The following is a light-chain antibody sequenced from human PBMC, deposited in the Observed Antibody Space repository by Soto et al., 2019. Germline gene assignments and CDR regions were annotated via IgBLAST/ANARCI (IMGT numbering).Light chain of an antibody. CDR3: SSYGASSTL. CDR2: DVS. Sequence: QSALTQPASVSGSPGQSITISCTGSSSDIGGYNYVSWYQQHPGKAPKLLIYDVSYRPSGISDRFSGSKSGNTASLTISGLQPDDEDDYYCSSYGASSTLFGGGTKVTVL. CDR1: SSDIGGYNY. J-gene: IGLJ2*01. V-gene: IGLV2-14*03.